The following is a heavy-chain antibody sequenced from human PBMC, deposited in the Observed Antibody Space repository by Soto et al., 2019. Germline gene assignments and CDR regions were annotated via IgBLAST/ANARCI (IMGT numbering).Heavy chain of an antibody. CDR1: GDSISSDNYY. V-gene: IGHV4-39*01. CDR2: IYYTGST. J-gene: IGHJ4*02. D-gene: IGHD2-8*01. Sequence: QLQLQESGPGLVKPSETLSLTCTVSGDSISSDNYYCGWIRQPPGKGLEWIGSIYYTGSTYYNPSLTSRVIMSVETSKTQFALKLSSVTAADTAVYYCARHPGYAVPTVYATHYFNYWGQGILVTVST. CDR3: ARHPGYAVPTVYATHYFNY.